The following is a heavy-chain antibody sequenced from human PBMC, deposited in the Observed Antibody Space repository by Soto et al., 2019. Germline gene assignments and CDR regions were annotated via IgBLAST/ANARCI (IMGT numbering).Heavy chain of an antibody. CDR3: AKDAPFDFWSGYYRGPPLDY. J-gene: IGHJ4*02. V-gene: IGHV3-30*18. CDR1: GFTFSSYG. Sequence: GGSLRLSCAASGFTFSSYGMHWVRQAPGKGLEWVAVISYDGSNKYYADSVKGRFTISRDNSKNTLYLQMNSLRAEDTAVYYCAKDAPFDFWSGYYRGPPLDYWGQGTLVTVSS. CDR2: ISYDGSNK. D-gene: IGHD3-3*01.